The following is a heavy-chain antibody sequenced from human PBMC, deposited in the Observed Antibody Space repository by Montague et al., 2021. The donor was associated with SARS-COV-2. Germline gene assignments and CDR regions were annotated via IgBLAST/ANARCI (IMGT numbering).Heavy chain of an antibody. CDR3: ARAYCGGDCHVGP. V-gene: IGHV4-59*01. Sequence: SETLSLTRTVSVGSISNYYCTWIRQPPGKGLEWIGYIYDSGSANXNPSLKSRSTISVDTSNNQFSLRLSSVTAADTAVYYCARAYCGGDCHVGPWGQGILVTVSS. CDR2: IYDSGSA. CDR1: VGSISNYY. D-gene: IGHD2-21*02. J-gene: IGHJ5*02.